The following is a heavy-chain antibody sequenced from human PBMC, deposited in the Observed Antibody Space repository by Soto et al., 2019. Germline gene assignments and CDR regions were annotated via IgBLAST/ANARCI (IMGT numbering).Heavy chain of an antibody. CDR1: GFTFSSYA. CDR2: ISYDGSNK. Sequence: PGGSLRLSCAASGFTFSSYAMHWVRQAPGKGLEWVAVISYDGSNKYYADSVKGRFTISRDNSKNTLYLQMNSLRAEDTAVYYCARDLLGNTIFGPYYYYYGMDVWGQGTTVTVSS. V-gene: IGHV3-30-3*01. CDR3: ARDLLGNTIFGPYYYYYGMDV. J-gene: IGHJ6*02. D-gene: IGHD3-3*01.